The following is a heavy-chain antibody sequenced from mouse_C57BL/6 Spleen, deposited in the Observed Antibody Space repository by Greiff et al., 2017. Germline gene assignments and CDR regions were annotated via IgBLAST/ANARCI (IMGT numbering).Heavy chain of an antibody. J-gene: IGHJ3*01. V-gene: IGHV5-6*01. Sequence: HLVESGGDLVKPGGSLKLSCAASGFTFSSYGMSWVRQTPDKRLEWVATISSGGSYTYYPDSVKGRFTISRDNAKNTLYLQMSSLKSEDTAMYYCARQPELGQGFAYWGQGTLVTVSA. CDR2: ISSGGSYT. CDR1: GFTFSSYG. D-gene: IGHD4-1*01. CDR3: ARQPELGQGFAY.